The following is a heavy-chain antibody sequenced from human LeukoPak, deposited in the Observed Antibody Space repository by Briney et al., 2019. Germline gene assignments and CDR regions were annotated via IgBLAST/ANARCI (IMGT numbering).Heavy chain of an antibody. CDR3: ARGDYYGSGLYYYYYYMDV. J-gene: IGHJ6*03. D-gene: IGHD3-10*01. CDR2: IDPNSGGT. Sequence: ASVKVSCKASGYTFTGYYMHWVRQAPGQGLEWMGWIDPNSGGTNYAQKFQGRVTMTRDTSISTAYMELSRLRSDDTAVYYCARGDYYGSGLYYYYYYMDVWGKGTTVTISS. CDR1: GYTFTGYY. V-gene: IGHV1-2*02.